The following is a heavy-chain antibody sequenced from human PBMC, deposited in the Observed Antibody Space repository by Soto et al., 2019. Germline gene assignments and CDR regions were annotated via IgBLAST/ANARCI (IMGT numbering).Heavy chain of an antibody. CDR1: GGSISSGNSYS. D-gene: IGHD3-16*01. V-gene: IGHV4-30-2*01. J-gene: IGHJ5*02. CDR3: ARAVAPYLGTWFDP. CDR2: ISHTGST. Sequence: QLQLQESGSGLVKPSQTLFLTCAVSGGSISSGNSYSWSWIRQPPGKGLEWIGSISHTGSTSYNPSLKGRVTMSVVKSKNQFSLKLSSVTAADMAVYYCARAVAPYLGTWFDPWGQGTLVIVSS.